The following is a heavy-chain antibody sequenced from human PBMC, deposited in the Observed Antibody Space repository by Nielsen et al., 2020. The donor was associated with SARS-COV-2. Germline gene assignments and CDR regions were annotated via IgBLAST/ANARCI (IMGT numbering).Heavy chain of an antibody. CDR3: ASHSDIVLMVYAPFDY. CDR2: IYYSGST. D-gene: IGHD2-8*01. J-gene: IGHJ4*02. Sequence: ESLKISCTVSGGSISSSSYYWGWIRQPPGKGLEWIGSIYYSGSTYYNPSLKSRVTISVDTSKNQFSLKLSSVTAADTAVYYCASHSDIVLMVYAPFDYWGQGTLVTVSS. CDR1: GGSISSSSYY. V-gene: IGHV4-39*01.